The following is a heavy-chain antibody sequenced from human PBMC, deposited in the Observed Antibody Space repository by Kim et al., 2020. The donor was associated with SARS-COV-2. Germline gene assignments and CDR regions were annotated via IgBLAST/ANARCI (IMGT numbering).Heavy chain of an antibody. CDR3: ARTGYCSGGSCYVEYFQH. Sequence: ASVKVSCKASGYTFTSYGISWVRQAPGQGLEWMGWISAYNGNTNYAQKLQGRVTMTTDTSTSTAYMELRSLRSDDTAVYYCARTGYCSGGSCYVEYFQHWGQGTLVTVSS. CDR1: GYTFTSYG. V-gene: IGHV1-18*01. D-gene: IGHD2-15*01. J-gene: IGHJ1*01. CDR2: ISAYNGNT.